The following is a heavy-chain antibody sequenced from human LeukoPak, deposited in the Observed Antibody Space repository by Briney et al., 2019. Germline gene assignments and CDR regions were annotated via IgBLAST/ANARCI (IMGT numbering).Heavy chain of an antibody. CDR3: ARALPHRYSYGYGAFDY. CDR2: IYYSGST. Sequence: SETLSLTCTVSGGSISGYYWSWIRQPPGKGLEWIGYIYYSGSTNYNPSLKSRVTISVDTSKNQFSLKLSSVTAADTAVYYCARALPHRYSYGYGAFDYWGQGTLVTVSS. CDR1: GGSISGYY. V-gene: IGHV4-59*01. J-gene: IGHJ4*02. D-gene: IGHD5-18*01.